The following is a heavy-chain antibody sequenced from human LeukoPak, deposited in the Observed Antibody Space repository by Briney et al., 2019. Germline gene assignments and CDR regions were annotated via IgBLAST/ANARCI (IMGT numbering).Heavy chain of an antibody. Sequence: GEALKISCQSSGYTFTSYWIGWVRQMPGKGLQWMGIFYPGDSDTTYSPSFQGQVTISADKSISTVYLQWSSLKASDTAIYYCSTLIVASSSAVWFDPWGQGTLVTVSS. D-gene: IGHD6-6*01. CDR2: FYPGDSDT. CDR3: STLIVASSSAVWFDP. J-gene: IGHJ5*02. V-gene: IGHV5-51*01. CDR1: GYTFTSYW.